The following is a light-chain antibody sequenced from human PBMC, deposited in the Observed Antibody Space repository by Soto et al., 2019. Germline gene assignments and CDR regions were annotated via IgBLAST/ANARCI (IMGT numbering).Light chain of an antibody. Sequence: QSVLTQPASVSGSPGQSITISCTGTSSDVGGYNYVSWYQQHPGKAPKVMIYDVNYRPSGVSNRFSGTKSGNTASLTISGLQAEDEADYYCSSYRTSSIVVFGGGTKLTVL. V-gene: IGLV2-14*01. CDR2: DVN. CDR3: SSYRTSSIVV. J-gene: IGLJ2*01. CDR1: SSDVGGYNY.